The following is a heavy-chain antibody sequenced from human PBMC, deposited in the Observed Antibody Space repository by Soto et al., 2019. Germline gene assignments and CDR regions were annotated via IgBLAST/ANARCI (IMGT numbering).Heavy chain of an antibody. Sequence: SVKVSCKASGGTFSSYAISWVRQAPGQGLEWMGGIIPIFGTANYAQKFQGRVTITADESTSTAYMELSSLRPEDTAVYYCATSRPGYCSGGSCYSRLDYWGQGTLVTVSS. CDR3: ATSRPGYCSGGSCYSRLDY. J-gene: IGHJ4*02. V-gene: IGHV1-69*13. CDR1: GGTFSSYA. CDR2: IIPIFGTA. D-gene: IGHD2-15*01.